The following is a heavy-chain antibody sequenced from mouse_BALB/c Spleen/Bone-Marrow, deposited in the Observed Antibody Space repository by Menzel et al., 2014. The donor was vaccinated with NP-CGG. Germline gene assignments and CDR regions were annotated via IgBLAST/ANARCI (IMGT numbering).Heavy chain of an antibody. CDR1: GYTFTSYW. J-gene: IGHJ3*01. CDR3: ARAGGYDGFAY. D-gene: IGHD2-2*01. V-gene: IGHV1S81*02. CDR2: INPSNGRA. Sequence: VELMESGAELVKPGASVRLSCKASGYTFTSYWMHWVKQRPGQGLEWIGEINPSNGRADYNEKFRSKATLTVDRSSSTAYMQLSSLTSEDSAVYYCARAGGYDGFAYWGQATLATVSA.